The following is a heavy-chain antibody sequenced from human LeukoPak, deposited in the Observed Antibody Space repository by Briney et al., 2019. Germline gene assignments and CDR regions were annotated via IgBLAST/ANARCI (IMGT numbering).Heavy chain of an antibody. V-gene: IGHV3-23*01. Sequence: VGSLRLSCAAPGFTFSSYGMSWVRPAPGKGGEWGSAIFVGGGSTYYADSVKGRFTISRDNSKNTLYLQMNSLRAEDTAVYYCAKRSDYGDYPWFYMDVWGKGTTVTVSS. CDR3: AKRSDYGDYPWFYMDV. D-gene: IGHD4-17*01. J-gene: IGHJ6*03. CDR1: GFTFSSYG. CDR2: IFVGGGST.